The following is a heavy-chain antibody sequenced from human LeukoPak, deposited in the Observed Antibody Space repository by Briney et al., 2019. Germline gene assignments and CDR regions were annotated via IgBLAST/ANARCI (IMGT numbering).Heavy chain of an antibody. D-gene: IGHD6-19*01. Sequence: GGSLRLSCAASGFTFSSYAMSWVRQAPGKGLEWVSAISGSGGSTYYADSVKGRFTISRDNSKNTLYLQMNSLRAEDTALYYCAKGLEWLPDGIDYWGQGTLVTVSS. CDR1: GFTFSSYA. CDR3: AKGLEWLPDGIDY. CDR2: ISGSGGST. V-gene: IGHV3-23*01. J-gene: IGHJ4*02.